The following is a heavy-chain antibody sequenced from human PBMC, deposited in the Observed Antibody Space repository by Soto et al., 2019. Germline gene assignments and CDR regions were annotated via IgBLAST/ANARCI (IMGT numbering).Heavy chain of an antibody. J-gene: IGHJ5*02. V-gene: IGHV1-18*01. D-gene: IGHD6-13*01. Sequence: QVQLVQSGAEVKKPGASVKVSCKASGYTFTSYGISWVRQAPGPGLEWMGWISAYNGNTNYAQKLQGRVTMTTDTSTSTAYRELRSLRSDDTAVYYCARVGEQQLVRGWFDPWGQGTLVTVSS. CDR1: GYTFTSYG. CDR3: ARVGEQQLVRGWFDP. CDR2: ISAYNGNT.